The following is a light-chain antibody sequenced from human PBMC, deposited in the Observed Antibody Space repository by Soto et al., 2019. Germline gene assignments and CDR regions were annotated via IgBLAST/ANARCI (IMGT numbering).Light chain of an antibody. CDR1: QSVSTSY. V-gene: IGKV3-20*01. J-gene: IGKJ5*01. CDR3: QQHGTSPIT. Sequence: EVVLTQSPGTLSLSPGERATLSCRASQSVSTSYLAWYQQKPGQAPRLLIYGASSRATGLPDRFSGSGSGTDVTLTISRLEPEDFAVYYCQQHGTSPITFGQGTRLEIK. CDR2: GAS.